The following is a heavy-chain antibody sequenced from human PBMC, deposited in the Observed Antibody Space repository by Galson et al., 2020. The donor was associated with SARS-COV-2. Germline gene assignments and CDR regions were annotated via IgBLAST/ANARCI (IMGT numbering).Heavy chain of an antibody. Sequence: GGSLRLSCAVSGFTFSSYWMHWVRQAPGKGLVWVSRIYSEGSSTSYADSVKGRFTISGDNAKNTLYLQMNSLRAEDTAVYYCARGDMGNDYFDYRGQGTLVTVSS. CDR1: GFTFSSYW. D-gene: IGHD7-27*01. V-gene: IGHV3-74*01. CDR3: ARGDMGNDYFDY. CDR2: IYSEGSST. J-gene: IGHJ4*02.